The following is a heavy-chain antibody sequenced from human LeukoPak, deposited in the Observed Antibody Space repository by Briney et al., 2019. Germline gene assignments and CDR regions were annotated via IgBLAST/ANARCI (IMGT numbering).Heavy chain of an antibody. CDR1: GGSFSGYY. CDR3: ARVRRGDYDFWSGYYFDY. CDR2: VTDTGNR. D-gene: IGHD3-3*01. V-gene: IGHV4-34*01. Sequence: SETLSLTCAVYGGSFSGYYWTWIRQPPGKGLEWIGEVTDTGNRNYNPSLRSRVNILVDTAKNQFSLKLSSVTAADTAVYYCARVRRGDYDFWSGYYFDYWGQGTLVTVSS. J-gene: IGHJ4*02.